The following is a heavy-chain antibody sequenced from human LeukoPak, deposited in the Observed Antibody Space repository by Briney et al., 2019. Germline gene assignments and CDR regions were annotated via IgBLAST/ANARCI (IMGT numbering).Heavy chain of an antibody. CDR3: VRGVGGEYFYFDR. Sequence: PSETLSLTCGVSGDPISSDGHSWSWIRQPPGKGLEWVGYIYHSGAAYHNPSLKSRLALSVDTSNNQFSLRLRSVLAADTAVYYCVRGVGGEYFYFDRWGEGALVTVSA. J-gene: IGHJ4*02. CDR2: IYHSGAA. CDR1: GDPISSDGHS. D-gene: IGHD1-26*01. V-gene: IGHV4-30-4*07.